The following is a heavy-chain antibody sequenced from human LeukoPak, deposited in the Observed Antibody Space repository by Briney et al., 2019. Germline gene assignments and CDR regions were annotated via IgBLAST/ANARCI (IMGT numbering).Heavy chain of an antibody. CDR3: ARDPVAGSPDYFDY. J-gene: IGHJ4*02. CDR1: GFTFSKFV. CDR2: MSSGGTIQ. D-gene: IGHD6-19*01. V-gene: IGHV3-30-3*01. Sequence: PGGSLRLSCVASGFTFSKFVVHWVRQAPGKGLEWVAVMSSGGTIQRYGDSVKGRFTISRDNSKNTLYPQMNGLRADDTALYFCARDPVAGSPDYFDYWGQGTLVTVS.